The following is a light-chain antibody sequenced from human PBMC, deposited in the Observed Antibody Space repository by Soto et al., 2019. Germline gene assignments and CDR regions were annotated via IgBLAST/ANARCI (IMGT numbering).Light chain of an antibody. Sequence: QLVLTQSSSASASLGASVKLTCTLSSGHTTYIIAWHQQQPGNAPLYLMKLATSGSYNKWSGVPDRFSGSSSGADRYLTISNLLFEDEDDYYCEPWDSNTHVVFGGGTKVTVL. CDR2: LATSGSY. CDR3: EPWDSNTHVV. CDR1: SGHTTYI. V-gene: IGLV4-60*02. J-gene: IGLJ2*01.